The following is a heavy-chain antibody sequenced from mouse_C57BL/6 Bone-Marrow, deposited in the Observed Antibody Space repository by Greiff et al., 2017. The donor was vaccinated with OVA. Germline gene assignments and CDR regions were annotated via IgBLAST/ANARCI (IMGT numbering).Heavy chain of an antibody. D-gene: IGHD1-1*01. J-gene: IGHJ2*01. CDR2: ISSGGSYT. CDR1: GFTFSSYG. CDR3: ARQEIITTVWGFDY. Sequence: EVQLVESGGDLVKPGGSLKLSCAASGFTFSSYGMSWVRQTPDKRLEWVATISSGGSYTYYPDSVKGRFTISRDNAKNTLYLQMSSLKSEDTAMYYCARQEIITTVWGFDYWGQGTTLTVSS. V-gene: IGHV5-6*01.